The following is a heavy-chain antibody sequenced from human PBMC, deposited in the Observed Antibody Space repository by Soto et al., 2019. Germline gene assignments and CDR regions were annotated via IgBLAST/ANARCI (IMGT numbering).Heavy chain of an antibody. D-gene: IGHD3-10*01. V-gene: IGHV1-18*01. Sequence: QVQLVQSGAEVKKPGASVKVSCKPSGYTFTSYGITWVRQAPGQGLEWMGWISAYNGNTNYAQKFQGRVTMTTDTSTSTAYMELRSRGSDDTAVYYCASGWFGEFVYQFDYWGQVTLVTVCS. J-gene: IGHJ4*02. CDR3: ASGWFGEFVYQFDY. CDR1: GYTFTSYG. CDR2: ISAYNGNT.